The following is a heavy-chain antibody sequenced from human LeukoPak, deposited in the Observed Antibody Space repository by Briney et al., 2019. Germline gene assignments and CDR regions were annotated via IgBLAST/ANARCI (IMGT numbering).Heavy chain of an antibody. D-gene: IGHD5-12*01. CDR2: ISSSGSTM. CDR1: GFTPSTYW. Sequence: GGSLRLSCAASGFTPSTYWMHWVRQAPGKGLEWVSYISSSGSTMYYADSVKGRFTISRDNSKNSLYLQMNSLRAEDTAVYYCARVHSGYDRRWDCWGQGTLVTVSS. J-gene: IGHJ4*02. CDR3: ARVHSGYDRRWDC. V-gene: IGHV3-48*04.